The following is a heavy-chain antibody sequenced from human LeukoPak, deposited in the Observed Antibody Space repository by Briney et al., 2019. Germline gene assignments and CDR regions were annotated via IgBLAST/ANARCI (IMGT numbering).Heavy chain of an antibody. D-gene: IGHD4-17*01. V-gene: IGHV3-48*02. CDR2: ISSSSSTI. CDR1: GFTFSSYS. Sequence: GGSLRLSCAASGFTFSSYSMNWVRQAPGKGLEWVSYISSSSSTIYYADSVKGRFAISRDNAKNSLYLQMNSLRDEDTAVYYCARERAVTIQPLDYWGQGTLVTVSS. CDR3: ARERAVTIQPLDY. J-gene: IGHJ4*02.